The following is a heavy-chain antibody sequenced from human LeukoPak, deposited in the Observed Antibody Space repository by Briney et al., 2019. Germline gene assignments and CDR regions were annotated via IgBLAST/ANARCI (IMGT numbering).Heavy chain of an antibody. D-gene: IGHD3-10*01. CDR1: GFTVSNNY. Sequence: GGSLRLSCAASGFTVSNNYMSWVRQAPGKGLEWVSVIYSGGSTYYADSVKGRFTISRDNSKNTLYLQMNSLRAEDTAVYYCARVVPMVRGVYARDSHGMDVWGQGTTVTVSS. J-gene: IGHJ6*02. CDR3: ARVVPMVRGVYARDSHGMDV. CDR2: IYSGGST. V-gene: IGHV3-53*01.